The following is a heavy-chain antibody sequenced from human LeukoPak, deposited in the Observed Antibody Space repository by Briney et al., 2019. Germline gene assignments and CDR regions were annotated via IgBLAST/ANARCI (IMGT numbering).Heavy chain of an antibody. J-gene: IGHJ4*02. CDR1: GGTFSSYA. CDR3: ARDPPTDSSGWYL. Sequence: SVKVSCKASGGTFSSYAISWVRQAPGQGLEWMGRIIPILGIANYAQKFQGRVTITADKSTSTAYMELSSLRSEDTAVYYCARDPPTDSSGWYLWGQGTLVTVSS. V-gene: IGHV1-69*04. CDR2: IIPILGIA. D-gene: IGHD6-19*01.